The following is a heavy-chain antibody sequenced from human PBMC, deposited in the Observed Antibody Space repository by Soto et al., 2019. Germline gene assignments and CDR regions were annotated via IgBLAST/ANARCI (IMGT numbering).Heavy chain of an antibody. V-gene: IGHV1-69*02. CDR3: ATSYGSGSRPFDS. D-gene: IGHD3-10*01. CDR1: GDTFNFYT. J-gene: IGHJ4*02. CDR2: IIPMVGMS. Sequence: ASVKVSCKASGDTFNFYTFSWVRQAPGQGLEWMGRIIPMVGMSNYAPKFQGRVTIIADRSTNTTYMQLSSLRSEDTALYYCATSYGSGSRPFDSWGQGTPVTVSS.